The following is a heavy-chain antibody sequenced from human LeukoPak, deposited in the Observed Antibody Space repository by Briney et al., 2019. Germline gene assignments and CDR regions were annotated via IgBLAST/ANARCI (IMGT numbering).Heavy chain of an antibody. CDR2: IHYTGLT. V-gene: IGHV4-59*01. J-gene: IGHJ4*02. CDR3: ARMMSPTGTVSFDY. Sequence: SETLSLTCTVSGGSFSSYYWSWIRQPPGKGLEWIGYIHYTGLTNYNPSLKSRVTFSLDTSKNQFSLRLNSVTAADTAVYYCARMMSPTGTVSFDYWGRGTLVTVSS. D-gene: IGHD1-1*01. CDR1: GGSFSSYY.